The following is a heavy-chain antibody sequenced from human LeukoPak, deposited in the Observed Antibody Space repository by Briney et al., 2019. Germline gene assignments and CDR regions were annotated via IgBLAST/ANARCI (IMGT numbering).Heavy chain of an antibody. D-gene: IGHD3-9*01. CDR3: AKGILRYFDWSPFDY. CDR1: GFTFSSYA. CDR2: ISGSGGST. V-gene: IGHV3-23*01. Sequence: GGSLRLSCAASGFTFSSYAMSWVRQAPGKGLEWVSAISGSGGSTYHADSVKGRFTISRDNSKNTLYLQMNSLRAEDTAVYYCAKGILRYFDWSPFDYWGQGTLVTVSS. J-gene: IGHJ4*02.